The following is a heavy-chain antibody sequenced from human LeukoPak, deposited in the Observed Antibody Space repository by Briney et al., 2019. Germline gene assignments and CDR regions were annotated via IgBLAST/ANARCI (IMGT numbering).Heavy chain of an antibody. CDR3: AKALSGSYSNFDY. V-gene: IGHV3-7*03. CDR2: IIEDGSKK. CDR1: GFIFSNYY. Sequence: GGSLRLSCTASGFIFSNYYMGWVRQAPGKGLEWVANIIEDGSKKYYVDSVEGRFTISRDNAKNSVYLQMNSLRAEDTAVYYCAKALSGSYSNFDYWGQGTLVTVSS. J-gene: IGHJ4*02. D-gene: IGHD1-26*01.